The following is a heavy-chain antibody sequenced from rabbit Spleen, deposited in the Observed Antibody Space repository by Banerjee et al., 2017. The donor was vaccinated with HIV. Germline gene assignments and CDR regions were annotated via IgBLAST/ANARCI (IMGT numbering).Heavy chain of an antibody. V-gene: IGHV1S40*01. Sequence: QSLEESGGDMVKPGASLTLTCTASGFSFSTTYYICWVRQAPGKGLEWIGCGYPDGIGSTAYASWAKGRFTISKSSSSTVTLQMTSLTAADTATYFCARGSAAMTMMITGYYLNLWGPGTLVTVS. CDR1: GFSFSTTYY. CDR2: GYPDGIGST. CDR3: ARGSAAMTMMITGYYLNL. D-gene: IGHD2-1*01. J-gene: IGHJ4*01.